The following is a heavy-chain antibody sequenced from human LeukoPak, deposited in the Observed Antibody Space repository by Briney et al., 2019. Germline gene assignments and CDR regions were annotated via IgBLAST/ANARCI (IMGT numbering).Heavy chain of an antibody. CDR3: ATVNPYGDYQVRYYYYMDV. Sequence: GGSVKVSCKASGYTFTSYYMHWVRQAPGQGLEWMGIINPSGGSTSYAQKFQGRVTMTEDTSTDTAYMELSSLRSEGTAVYYCATVNPYGDYQVRYYYYMDVWGKGTTVTVSS. V-gene: IGHV1-46*01. D-gene: IGHD4-17*01. CDR1: GYTFTSYY. J-gene: IGHJ6*03. CDR2: INPSGGST.